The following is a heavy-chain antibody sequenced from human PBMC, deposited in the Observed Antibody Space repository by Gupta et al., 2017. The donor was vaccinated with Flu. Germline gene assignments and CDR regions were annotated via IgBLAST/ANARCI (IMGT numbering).Heavy chain of an antibody. CDR3: AREYQLLTSAFFDY. D-gene: IGHD2/OR15-2a*01. Sequence: GYTLTAYYLHWVRQAPGQGLEWMGRINPNSGGTEYALKFQGRITMTRDTSISTAYMELRRLRFDDTAIYFCAREYQLLTSAFFDYWGQGALVTVS. V-gene: IGHV1-2*06. CDR1: GYTLTAYY. CDR2: INPNSGGT. J-gene: IGHJ4*02.